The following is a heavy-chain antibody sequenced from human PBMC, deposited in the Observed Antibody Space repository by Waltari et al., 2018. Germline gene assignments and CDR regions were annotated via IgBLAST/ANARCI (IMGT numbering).Heavy chain of an antibody. CDR3: ARDCPYSGSYLLRGGRPMTYLDI. Sequence: QVQLVQSGAEVKKPGASVKVSCKASVYTFTSYVISCVRRAPGQGLEWRGWISAYNGNTNYAQKLQGRVTMTTDTSTSTAYMELRSLRSDDTAVYYCARDCPYSGSYLLRGGRPMTYLDIWGQGTMVTVSS. V-gene: IGHV1-18*01. D-gene: IGHD1-26*01. CDR2: ISAYNGNT. CDR1: VYTFTSYV. J-gene: IGHJ3*02.